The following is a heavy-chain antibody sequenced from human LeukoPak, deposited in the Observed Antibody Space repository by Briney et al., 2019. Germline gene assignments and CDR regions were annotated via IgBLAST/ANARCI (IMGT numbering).Heavy chain of an antibody. V-gene: IGHV3-23*01. CDR1: GFTFSNYA. Sequence: PGGSLRLSCAASGFTFSNYAMSWVRQAPGKGLEWVSAIGSGTYYADSVKGRFTTSRDNSKNTLYLQMNSLRAEDTAVYYCATDREGDPSAYYLVGGQGTLITVSS. J-gene: IGHJ4*02. CDR2: IGSGT. CDR3: ATDREGDPSAYYLV. D-gene: IGHD3-22*01.